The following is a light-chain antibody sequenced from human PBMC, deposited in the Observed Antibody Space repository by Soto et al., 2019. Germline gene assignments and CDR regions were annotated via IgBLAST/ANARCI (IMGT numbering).Light chain of an antibody. Sequence: EIVLPQSPGTLSLSPGERATLSCRASQIVSNNYFVWYQQKPGQAPRLLMYRASRRATGIPDRFSGSGSGTDFTLTITRREPEDFAVYYCQQHGYSWTFGQGTKV. CDR3: QQHGYSWT. V-gene: IGKV3-20*01. CDR1: QIVSNNY. J-gene: IGKJ1*01. CDR2: RAS.